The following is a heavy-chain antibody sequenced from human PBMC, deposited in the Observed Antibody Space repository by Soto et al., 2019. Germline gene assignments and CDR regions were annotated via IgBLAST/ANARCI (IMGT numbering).Heavy chain of an antibody. J-gene: IGHJ6*02. CDR2: INPNSGGT. Sequence: ASVKVSCKASGYTFTGYYMHWVRQAPGQGLEWMGWINPNSGGTNYAQKFQGRVTMTRDTSISTAYMELSRLRSDDTAVYYCARGKIVVVPAAKGVMDVWGQGTTVTVSS. D-gene: IGHD2-2*01. CDR3: ARGKIVVVPAAKGVMDV. V-gene: IGHV1-2*02. CDR1: GYTFTGYY.